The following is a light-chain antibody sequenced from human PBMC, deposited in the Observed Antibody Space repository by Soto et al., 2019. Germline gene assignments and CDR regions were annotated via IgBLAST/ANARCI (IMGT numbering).Light chain of an antibody. CDR3: EQYGTSEII. CDR1: QSLTNSF. CDR2: DTS. V-gene: IGKV3-20*01. Sequence: EFVLTQSPAKLSLSPGERAALCCRARQSLTNSFITWYQQRPPQGPRLVIYDTSSRASGIPDRFSGSGSGTDFTLTISRRETDDFAVFYCEQYGTSEIIFGQGTRLEIK. J-gene: IGKJ5*01.